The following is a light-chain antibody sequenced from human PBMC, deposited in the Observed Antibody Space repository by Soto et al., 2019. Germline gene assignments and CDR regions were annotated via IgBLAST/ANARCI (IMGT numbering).Light chain of an antibody. V-gene: IGKV4-1*01. Sequence: DIVMTQSPESLAVSLGERATINCKSSQSVFYSSSNKNYLTWYQQKPGQPPKLLIHWASTRESGVPDRFSGSESETDFTLTISSLQAEDVAVYYCQQYYSLPLTFGGGTKVEIK. CDR1: QSVFYSSSNKNY. CDR2: WAS. J-gene: IGKJ4*01. CDR3: QQYYSLPLT.